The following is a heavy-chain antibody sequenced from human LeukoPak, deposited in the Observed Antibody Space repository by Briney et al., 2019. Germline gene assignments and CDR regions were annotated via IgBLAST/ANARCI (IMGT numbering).Heavy chain of an antibody. CDR2: IYTSGST. D-gene: IGHD3-16*02. J-gene: IGHJ5*02. CDR3: ARQVGNYVWGSYRSNWFDP. V-gene: IGHV4-4*07. Sequence: SETLSLTCTVSGGSISSYYWSWIRQPAGKGLEWIGRIYTSGSTNYNPSLKSRVTMSVDTSKNQFSLKLSSVTAADTAVYYCARQVGNYVWGSYRSNWFDPWGQGTLVTVSS. CDR1: GGSISSYY.